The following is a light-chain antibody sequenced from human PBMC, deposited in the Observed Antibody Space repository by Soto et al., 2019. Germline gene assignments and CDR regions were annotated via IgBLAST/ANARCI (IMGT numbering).Light chain of an antibody. CDR1: QDISNY. J-gene: IGKJ2*01. V-gene: IGKV1-33*01. Sequence: DIQMTQSPSSLSASVVDRVTITCQASQDISNYLNWYQQKPGKDPKLLIYDASNLETGVPSRFSGNGSGTDFTFTISSLQPEDIATYYCQQYDNLPREYTFGQVTKLDIK. CDR3: QQYDNLPREYT. CDR2: DAS.